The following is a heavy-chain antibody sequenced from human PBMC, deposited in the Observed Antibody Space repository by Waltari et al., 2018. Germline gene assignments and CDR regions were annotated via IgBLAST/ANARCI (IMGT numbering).Heavy chain of an antibody. CDR1: GGTFSSYA. D-gene: IGHD2-15*01. CDR2: IVPVRVRA. V-gene: IGHV1-69*10. J-gene: IGHJ3*02. CDR3: ARRLSSLSDCSGGSCYWGVAFDI. Sequence: QVQLVQSGAEVKKPGSSVKVSCKASGGTFSSYAISWVRQAPGQGLEWMGWIVPVRVRANYAKKFQGIVTITADKSTSTAYMELSSLRSEYTAVYYCARRLSSLSDCSGGSCYWGVAFDIWGQGTMVTVSS.